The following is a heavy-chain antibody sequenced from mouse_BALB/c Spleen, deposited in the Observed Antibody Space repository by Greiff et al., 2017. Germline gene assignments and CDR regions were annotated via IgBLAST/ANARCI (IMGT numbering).Heavy chain of an antibody. CDR2: IDPENGDT. Sequence: EVKLVESGAELVRPGASVKLSCTASGFNIKDYYMHWVKQRPEQGLEWIGWIDPENGDTEYAPKFQGKATMTADTSSNTAYLQLSSLTSEDTAVYYCNAQRGNHYAMDYWGQGTSVTVSS. CDR1: GFNIKDYY. J-gene: IGHJ4*01. D-gene: IGHD2-1*01. V-gene: IGHV14-4*02. CDR3: NAQRGNHYAMDY.